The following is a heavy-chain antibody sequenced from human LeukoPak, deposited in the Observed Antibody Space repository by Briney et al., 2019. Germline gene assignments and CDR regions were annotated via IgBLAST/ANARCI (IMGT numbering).Heavy chain of an antibody. CDR2: INPSGGST. J-gene: IGHJ6*03. CDR3: ARVIMAVAGNYYYYYYMDV. V-gene: IGHV1-46*01. D-gene: IGHD6-19*01. CDR1: GYTFTSYY. Sequence: ASVKVSCKASGYTFTSYYMHWVRQAPGQGLEWMGIINPSGGSTSYAQKFQGRVTMTRDTSTSTVYMELSSLRSEDTAVYYCARVIMAVAGNYYYYYYMDVWGKGTTVTVSS.